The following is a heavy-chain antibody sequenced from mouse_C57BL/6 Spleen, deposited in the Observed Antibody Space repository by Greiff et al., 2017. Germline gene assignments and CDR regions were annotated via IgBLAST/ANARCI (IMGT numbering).Heavy chain of an antibody. D-gene: IGHD3-1*01. CDR2: INPSSGYT. CDR3: AISYSEVDY. V-gene: IGHV1-4*01. Sequence: QVQLKESGAELARPGASVKMSCKASGYTFTSYTMHWVKQRPGQGLEWIGYINPSSGYTKYNQQFKDKATLTADKSSSTAYMQLSSLTSEDSAVYYCAISYSEVDYWGQGTTLTVSS. J-gene: IGHJ2*01. CDR1: GYTFTSYT.